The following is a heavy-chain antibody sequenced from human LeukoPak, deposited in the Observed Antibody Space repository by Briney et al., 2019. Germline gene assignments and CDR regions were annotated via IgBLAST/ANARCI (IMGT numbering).Heavy chain of an antibody. Sequence: GGSLRLSCAASGLTVSGNYMNWVRQAPGQGLEWVSVTYRGGTTYYADSVKHRFTVSRDNSGSTLYLQMNSRKAEDTAVYYCAREAYYYGSGTESGGSYCYGMDVWGPGTTVVVSS. D-gene: IGHD3-10*01. V-gene: IGHV3-66*01. CDR3: AREAYYYGSGTESGGSYCYGMDV. J-gene: IGHJ6*02. CDR1: GLTVSGNY. CDR2: TYRGGTT.